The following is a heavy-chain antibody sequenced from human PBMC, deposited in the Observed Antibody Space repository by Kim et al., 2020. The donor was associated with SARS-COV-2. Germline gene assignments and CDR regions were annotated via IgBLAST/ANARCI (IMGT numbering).Heavy chain of an antibody. J-gene: IGHJ5*02. CDR3: ARSSRGNYDSSGYYDP. CDR2: IYYSGST. CDR1: GGSISGYF. V-gene: IGHV4-59*01. D-gene: IGHD3-22*01. Sequence: SETLSLTCSVSGGSISGYFWSWIRQPSGEGLEWIGFIYYSGSTNYNPSLKSRVTISIDTPKNQFSLKLSSVTAADTAIYYCARSSRGNYDSSGYYDP.